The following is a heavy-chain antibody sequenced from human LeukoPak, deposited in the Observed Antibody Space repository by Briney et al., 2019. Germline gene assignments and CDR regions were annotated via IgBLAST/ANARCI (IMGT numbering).Heavy chain of an antibody. D-gene: IGHD6-6*01. CDR2: INHSGST. Sequence: SETLSLTCAVYGGSLSAYYWTWIRQPPGKGLEWIGEINHSGSTNYNPSLKSRVTISVDTPKNQFSLKLSSVTAADTAVYYCARVTAARLLSWFDPWGQGTLVTVSS. V-gene: IGHV4-34*01. CDR1: GGSLSAYY. CDR3: ARVTAARLLSWFDP. J-gene: IGHJ5*02.